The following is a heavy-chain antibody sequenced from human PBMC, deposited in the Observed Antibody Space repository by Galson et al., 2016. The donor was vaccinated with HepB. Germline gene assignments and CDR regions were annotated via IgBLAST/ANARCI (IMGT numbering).Heavy chain of an antibody. CDR2: IHSGGTT. Sequence: SLRLSCAASGFTFSSYAMSWVRQAPGKGLEWVSIIHSGGTTYYAHSVKGRFTISRDKSKNTLFLNMISLRAEDTASYYCASHLGGSSLDPFDIWGRGTMVTVSS. V-gene: IGHV3-23*01. CDR1: GFTFSSYA. J-gene: IGHJ3*02. D-gene: IGHD3-16*01. CDR3: ASHLGGSSLDPFDI.